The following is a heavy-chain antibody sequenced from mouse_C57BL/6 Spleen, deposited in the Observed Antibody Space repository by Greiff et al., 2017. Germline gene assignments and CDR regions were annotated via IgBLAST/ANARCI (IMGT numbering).Heavy chain of an antibody. J-gene: IGHJ1*03. Sequence: VQLQQSGAELVKPGASVKMSCKASGYTFTTYPIEWMKQNHGKSLEWIGNFHPYNDDTKYNEKFKGKATLTVEKASSTVYLELSRLTSDDSAVYCCARSHYYGEGYWYLDVWGTGTTVTVSS. CDR2: FHPYNDDT. CDR3: ARSHYYGEGYWYLDV. CDR1: GYTFTTYP. V-gene: IGHV1-47*01. D-gene: IGHD1-1*02.